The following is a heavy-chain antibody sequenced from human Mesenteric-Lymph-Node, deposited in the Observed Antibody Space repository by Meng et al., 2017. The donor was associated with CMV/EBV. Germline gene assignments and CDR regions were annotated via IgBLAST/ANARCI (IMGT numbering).Heavy chain of an antibody. J-gene: IGHJ4*02. CDR2: IKQDGSEK. D-gene: IGHD2/OR15-2a*01. V-gene: IGHV3-7*01. CDR1: GFIFTSYW. Sequence: GESLKISCAASGFIFTSYWMSWVRQAPGKGLEWVAIIKQDGSEKYYVDSVKGRFTISRDNSKNTLYLQLNSLRPEDTAVYFCARFFFTSLDSWGQGTLVTVSS. CDR3: ARFFFTSLDS.